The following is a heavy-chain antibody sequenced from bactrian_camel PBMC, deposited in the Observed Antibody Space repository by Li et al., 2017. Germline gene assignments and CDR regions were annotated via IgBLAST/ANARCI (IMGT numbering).Heavy chain of an antibody. CDR1: GLSVKT. Sequence: HVQLVESGGGSVQAGRSLRLSCVRSGLSVKTMGWFRQAPGKEREAVAGIWIGSGTEHYSDSVKGRFTISRDDAKNTLCLQMNSLKPEDTAMYYCAASGSLSWGNLQYWLLREVTYTYWGQGTQVTVS. CDR3: AASGSLSWGNLQYWLLREVTYTY. CDR2: IWIGSGTE. D-gene: IGHD1*01. V-gene: IGHV3S54*01. J-gene: IGHJ4*01.